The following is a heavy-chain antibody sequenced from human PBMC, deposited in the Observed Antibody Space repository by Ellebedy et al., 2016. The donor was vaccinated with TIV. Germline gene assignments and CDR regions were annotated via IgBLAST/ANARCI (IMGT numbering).Heavy chain of an antibody. CDR3: ARVADWEKYSFYYCGLDV. CDR2: IKQDGSEK. V-gene: IGHV3-7*01. Sequence: GGSLRLSXAASGFTFSNYWMSWVRQAPGKGLEWVASIKQDGSEKNYVGSVKGRFTISRDNAKNTLYLQMSSLRAEDSAVYYCARVADWEKYSFYYCGLDVWGPGTTVTVSS. CDR1: GFTFSNYW. J-gene: IGHJ6*02. D-gene: IGHD1-26*01.